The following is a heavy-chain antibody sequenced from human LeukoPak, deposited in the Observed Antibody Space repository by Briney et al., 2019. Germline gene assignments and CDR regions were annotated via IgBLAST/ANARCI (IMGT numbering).Heavy chain of an antibody. V-gene: IGHV3-23*01. CDR2: ISSGSDYT. D-gene: IGHD3-10*01. J-gene: IGHJ2*01. Sequence: GGSLRLSCAASGFSFSSHGMSWVPQAPWKGPEWVSSISSGSDYTFYADSVKGRFTISRDNSKNTLYLQMNSLRAGDTAIYYCAKIGVIGNWYYDVWGRGTLVTVSS. CDR1: GFSFSSHG. CDR3: AKIGVIGNWYYDV.